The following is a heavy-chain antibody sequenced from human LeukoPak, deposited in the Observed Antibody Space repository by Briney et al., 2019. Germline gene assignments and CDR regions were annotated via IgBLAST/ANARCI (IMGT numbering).Heavy chain of an antibody. CDR3: AKGGDIVVVVAATLHNWFDP. V-gene: IGHV3-23*01. Sequence: GGSLRLSCAASGFTFSSYAMSWVRQAPGKGLEWVSAISGSGGSTYYADSVKGRFTISRDNSKNALYLQMNSLRAEDTAVYYCAKGGDIVVVVAATLHNWFDPWGQGTLVTVSS. CDR2: ISGSGGST. J-gene: IGHJ5*02. D-gene: IGHD2-15*01. CDR1: GFTFSSYA.